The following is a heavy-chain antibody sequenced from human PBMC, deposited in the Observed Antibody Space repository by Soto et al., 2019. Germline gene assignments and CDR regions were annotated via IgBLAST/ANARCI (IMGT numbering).Heavy chain of an antibody. D-gene: IGHD3-22*01. V-gene: IGHV4-34*01. CDR1: GGSFSGYY. CDR2: INHSGST. Sequence: SETLSLTCAVYGGSFSGYYWGWIRQPPGKGLEWIGEINHSGSTNYNPSLKSRVTISVDTSKNQFSLKLSSVTAADTAVYYCARGRGLVYYYDSSGLRGFDYWGQGTLVTVSS. J-gene: IGHJ4*02. CDR3: ARGRGLVYYYDSSGLRGFDY.